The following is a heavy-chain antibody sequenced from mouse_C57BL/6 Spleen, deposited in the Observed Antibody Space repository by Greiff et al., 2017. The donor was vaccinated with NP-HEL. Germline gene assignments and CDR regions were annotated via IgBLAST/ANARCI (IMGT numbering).Heavy chain of an antibody. J-gene: IGHJ4*01. V-gene: IGHV2-6-1*01. D-gene: IGHD2-2*01. CDR3: ARHPYGYEGDAMDY. CDR1: GFSLTSYG. Sequence: QVQLQQSGPGLVAPSQSLSITCTVSGFSLTSYGVHWVRQPPGKGLEWLVVIWSDGSTTYNSALKSRLSISKDNSKSQVFLKMNSLQTDDTAMYYCARHPYGYEGDAMDYWGQGTSVTVSS. CDR2: IWSDGST.